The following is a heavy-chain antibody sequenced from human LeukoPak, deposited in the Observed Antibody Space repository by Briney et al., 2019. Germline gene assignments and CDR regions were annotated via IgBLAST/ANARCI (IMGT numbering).Heavy chain of an antibody. J-gene: IGHJ4*02. Sequence: SQTLSLTCTVSGGSMSTYYWSWIRQSPGKGLEWIGYIYYSGCTSYNPSLKSRLTISIDTSKTQFYLKLSSVTAADTAVYYCARVVYSGSWGYFDYWGQGILVTVSS. D-gene: IGHD3-10*01. V-gene: IGHV4-59*01. CDR3: ARVVYSGSWGYFDY. CDR2: IYYSGCT. CDR1: GGSMSTYY.